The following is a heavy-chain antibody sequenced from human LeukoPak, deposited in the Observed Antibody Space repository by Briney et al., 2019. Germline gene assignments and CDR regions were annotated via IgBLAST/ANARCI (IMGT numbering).Heavy chain of an antibody. Sequence: ASVKVSCKASGGTFSSYATSWVRQAPGQGLEWMGRIIPILGIANYAQKFQGRVTITADKSTSTAYMELSSLRSEDTAVYYCARASHYDSSGYYYWGQGTLVTVSS. CDR2: IIPILGIA. CDR1: GGTFSSYA. V-gene: IGHV1-69*04. D-gene: IGHD3-22*01. J-gene: IGHJ4*02. CDR3: ARASHYDSSGYYY.